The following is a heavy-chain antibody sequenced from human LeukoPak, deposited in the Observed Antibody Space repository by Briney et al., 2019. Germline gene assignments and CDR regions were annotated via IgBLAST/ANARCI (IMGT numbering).Heavy chain of an antibody. Sequence: SETLSLTCTAAVGSISSYYWSCLRQPPGKRLEGFGIIYYSGSTNYNTSLKSRVTISVDTSKNQFSLKLSSVTAADTAVYYCARCHYDILTGRYYFDYWGQGTLVTVSS. CDR1: VGSISSYY. CDR3: ARCHYDILTGRYYFDY. D-gene: IGHD3-9*01. J-gene: IGHJ4*02. V-gene: IGHV4-59*01. CDR2: IYYSGST.